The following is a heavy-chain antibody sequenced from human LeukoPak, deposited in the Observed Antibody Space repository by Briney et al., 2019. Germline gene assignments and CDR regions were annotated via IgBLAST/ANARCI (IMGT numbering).Heavy chain of an antibody. J-gene: IGHJ4*02. V-gene: IGHV5-51*01. CDR1: GYIFTSYW. CDR3: ARSSDTHDIDY. Sequence: GASLQISCKGSGYIFTSYWIGWVRQLPGKGLEWMGIIYPGDSDTRYSPSFQGQVTISADKSISTAYLQWSSLKASDTAMYYCARSSDTHDIDYWGQGTLVTVSS. D-gene: IGHD3-9*01. CDR2: IYPGDSDT.